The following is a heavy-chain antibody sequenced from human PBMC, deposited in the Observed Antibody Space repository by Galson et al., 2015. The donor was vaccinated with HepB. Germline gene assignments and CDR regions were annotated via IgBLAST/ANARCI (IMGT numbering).Heavy chain of an antibody. D-gene: IGHD6-13*01. J-gene: IGHJ6*03. V-gene: IGHV3-15*01. CDR1: GFTFSNAW. Sequence: SLRLSCAASGFTFSNAWMSWVRQAPGKGLEWVGRIKIKTDGGTTDHAAPVKGRFTISRDDSKTTLYLQMNSLKPEDTAVYYCTTRKISSWSNYYYYYMDVWGKGTTVTVSS. CDR3: TTRKISSWSNYYYYYMDV. CDR2: IKIKTDGGTT.